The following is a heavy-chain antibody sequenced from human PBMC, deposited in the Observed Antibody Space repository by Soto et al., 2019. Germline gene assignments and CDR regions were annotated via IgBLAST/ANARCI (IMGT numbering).Heavy chain of an antibody. CDR3: ARDDDYGDNGLAY. J-gene: IGHJ4*02. V-gene: IGHV3-33*05. CDR1: GFTFGRHG. CDR2: IINDGSAQ. Sequence: QVQMVESGGGVVQPGRSLRLSCAASGFTFGRHGMHWVRQAPGKGLEWVGVIINDGSAQHYGDSVRGRFTISRDNSKNTLFLQMNSLRAEDIAVYYCARDDDYGDNGLAYWGQGTLVTVSS. D-gene: IGHD4-17*01.